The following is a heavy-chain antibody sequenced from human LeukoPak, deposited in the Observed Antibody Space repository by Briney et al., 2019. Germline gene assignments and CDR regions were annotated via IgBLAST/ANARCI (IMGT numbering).Heavy chain of an antibody. Sequence: PGGSLRLSCAASGFTFSSYAMHWVRQAPGKGLEWVAVISYDGSNKYYAGSVKGRFTISRDNSKNTLYLQMNSLRAEDTAVYYCARDRKEITYYYYYMDVWGKGTTVTVSS. V-gene: IGHV3-30*04. CDR2: ISYDGSNK. CDR1: GFTFSSYA. J-gene: IGHJ6*03. D-gene: IGHD3-10*01. CDR3: ARDRKEITYYYYYMDV.